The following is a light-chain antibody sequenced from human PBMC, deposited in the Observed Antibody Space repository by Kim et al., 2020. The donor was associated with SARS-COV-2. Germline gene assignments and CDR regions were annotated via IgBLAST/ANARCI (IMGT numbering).Light chain of an antibody. CDR3: QHFNNYPIT. CDR2: DAS. V-gene: IGKV1D-13*01. Sequence: ASVGDRVTITCRASDGISSALAWYQQKPGKTPKLLIYDASSLESGVPSRFSGSGSGTDFTLTISSLQPEDFATYYCQHFNNYPITFGQGTRLEIK. J-gene: IGKJ5*01. CDR1: DGISSA.